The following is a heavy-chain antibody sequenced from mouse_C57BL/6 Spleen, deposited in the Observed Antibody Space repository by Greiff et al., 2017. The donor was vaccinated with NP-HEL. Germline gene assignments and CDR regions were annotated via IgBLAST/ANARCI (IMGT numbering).Heavy chain of an antibody. V-gene: IGHV14-4*01. CDR1: GFNIKDDY. CDR3: TTGGYGSSYADY. Sequence: EVQLQQTGAELVRPGASVKLSCTASGFNIKDDYMHWVKQRPEQGLEWIGWIDPENGDTEYASKFQGKATITADTSSNTAYLQLSSLTSEDTAVYYCTTGGYGSSYADYWGQGTTLTVSS. J-gene: IGHJ2*01. D-gene: IGHD1-1*01. CDR2: IDPENGDT.